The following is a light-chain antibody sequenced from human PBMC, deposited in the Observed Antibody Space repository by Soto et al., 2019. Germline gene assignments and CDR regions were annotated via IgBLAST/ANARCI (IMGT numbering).Light chain of an antibody. V-gene: IGKV1-5*03. J-gene: IGKJ1*01. CDR2: KAS. CDR1: QSISSW. CDR3: QQRGT. Sequence: DTQMTQSPSTLSASVGDRVTITCRASQSISSWLAWYQQKPGKAPKLLIYKASSLESGVPSRFSGSGSGTEFTLPISSLQPDDFATYSCQQRGTFGQGTKVDIK.